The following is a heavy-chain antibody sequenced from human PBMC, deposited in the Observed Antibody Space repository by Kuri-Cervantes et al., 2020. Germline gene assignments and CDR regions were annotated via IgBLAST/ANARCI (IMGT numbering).Heavy chain of an antibody. CDR2: ISSDGSSK. V-gene: IGHV3-30*18. Sequence: GGSLRLSCAASGFTLSNYGIHWVRQAPGKGLEWVAFISSDGSSKYYADSVKGRFTISRDNSKNTLYLQMNSLRAEDTAVYYCAKDRGLDITAVTTPDYWGQGTLVTVSS. D-gene: IGHD4-17*01. CDR3: AKDRGLDITAVTTPDY. CDR1: GFTLSNYG. J-gene: IGHJ4*02.